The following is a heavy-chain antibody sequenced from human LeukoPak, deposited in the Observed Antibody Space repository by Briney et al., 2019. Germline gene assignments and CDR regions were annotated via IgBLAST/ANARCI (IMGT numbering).Heavy chain of an antibody. V-gene: IGHV1/OR15-1*01. J-gene: IGHJ3*02. CDR2: INPNSGGT. D-gene: IGHD1-26*01. Sequence: GASVKVSCKASGYIFTDYYMHWVRQAPGQELGWMGRINPNSGGTNYAQKFQGRVTMIRDTSISTAYTELSSLRSEDTAVYYCARSPPIVGAGYDDAFDIWGQGTMVTVSS. CDR3: ARSPPIVGAGYDDAFDI. CDR1: GYIFTDYY.